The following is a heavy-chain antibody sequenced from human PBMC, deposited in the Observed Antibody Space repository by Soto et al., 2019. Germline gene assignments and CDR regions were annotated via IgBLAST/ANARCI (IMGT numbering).Heavy chain of an antibody. CDR3: ASPYSSGWYGGFDY. CDR1: GGTFSSYA. CDR2: IIPIFGTA. Sequence: QVQLVQSGAEVKKPGSSVKVSCTASGGTFSSYAISWVRQAPGQGLEWMGGIIPIFGTADYAQKFQGRVTITADESTSTADMELSSLRSEDTAVYYCASPYSSGWYGGFDYWGQGTLVTVSS. J-gene: IGHJ4*02. V-gene: IGHV1-69*12. D-gene: IGHD6-19*01.